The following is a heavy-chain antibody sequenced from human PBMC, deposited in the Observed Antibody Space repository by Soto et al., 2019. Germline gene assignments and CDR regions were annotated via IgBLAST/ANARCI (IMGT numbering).Heavy chain of an antibody. V-gene: IGHV3-53*01. J-gene: IGHJ3*01. CDR2: IYSGGST. CDR1: GFTFSSND. Sequence: EVQLVESGGGLIQPGGSLRLSCAASGFTFSSNDMNWVRQAPGKGLEWVSLIYSGGSTYYADSVKGRFTISRDHSKNTLSLQMSSLRAEDTAVYYCATRPLLPGAPWGQGTIVTVSS. D-gene: IGHD3-22*01. CDR3: ATRPLLPGAP.